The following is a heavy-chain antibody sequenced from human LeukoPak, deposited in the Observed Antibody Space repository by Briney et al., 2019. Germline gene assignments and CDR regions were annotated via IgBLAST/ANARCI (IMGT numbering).Heavy chain of an antibody. CDR3: ARFITMVRGALDY. CDR1: GGSFSGYY. V-gene: IGHV4-34*01. Sequence: SETLSLTCAVYGGSFSGYYWSWICQPPGKGLEWIGEINHSGSTNYNPSLKSRVTISVDTSKNQFSLKLSSVTAADTAVYYCARFITMVRGALDYWGQGTLVTVSS. J-gene: IGHJ4*02. D-gene: IGHD3-10*01. CDR2: INHSGST.